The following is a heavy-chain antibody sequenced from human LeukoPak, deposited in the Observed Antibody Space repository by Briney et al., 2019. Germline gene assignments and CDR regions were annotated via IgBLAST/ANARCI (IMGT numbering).Heavy chain of an antibody. V-gene: IGHV3-23*01. CDR3: AKEVLRGVGTIDY. D-gene: IGHD3-10*01. J-gene: IGHJ4*02. CDR1: GFTFSTYA. Sequence: PGGSLSLSCAASGFTFSTYAMNWVRQAPGKGLEWVSTISTSGGSTYYADSVKGRFTISRDNSENTLYLQMSSLRVEDTAIYYCAKEVLRGVGTIDYWGQGTLVSVSS. CDR2: ISTSGGST.